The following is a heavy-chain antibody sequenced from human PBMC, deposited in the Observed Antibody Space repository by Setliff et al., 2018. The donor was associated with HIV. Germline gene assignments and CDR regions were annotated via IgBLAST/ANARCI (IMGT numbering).Heavy chain of an antibody. Sequence: PSETLSLTCTVSGGSISSYYWSWIRQPPGKGLEWIGYIYYSGSNVYSPSFKSRVSMSIDTSNDQFSLKLRSVTAADRAVYYCARLDDSGSYYENAFDIWGQGTTVTVSS. CDR3: ARLDDSGSYYENAFDI. V-gene: IGHV4-59*01. CDR2: IYYSGSN. D-gene: IGHD3-10*01. J-gene: IGHJ3*02. CDR1: GGSISSYY.